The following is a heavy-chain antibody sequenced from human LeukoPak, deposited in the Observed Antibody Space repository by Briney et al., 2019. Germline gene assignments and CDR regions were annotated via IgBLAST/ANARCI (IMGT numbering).Heavy chain of an antibody. CDR2: IYYSGST. V-gene: IGHV4-59*01. CDR3: ARTPRGYCSGGSRPNWFDP. J-gene: IGHJ5*02. D-gene: IGHD2-15*01. CDR1: GGSISSYY. Sequence: SETLSLTCTVSGGSISSYYWSWIRQPPGKGLEWIGYIYYSGSTNYNPSLKSRVTISVDTSKNQFSLKLSSVTAADTAVYYCARTPRGYCSGGSRPNWFDPWGQGTLVTVSS.